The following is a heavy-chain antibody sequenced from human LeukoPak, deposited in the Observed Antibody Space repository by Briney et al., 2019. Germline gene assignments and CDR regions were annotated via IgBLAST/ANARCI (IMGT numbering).Heavy chain of an antibody. V-gene: IGHV3-23*01. J-gene: IGHJ5*02. Sequence: PGGSLRLSCAASGFTFSSYAMSWVRQAPGKGLEWVSAISGSGGSTYYADSVKGRFTISRDNSKNTLYPQMNSLRAEDTTVYYCAKDHSDYDYVWGSYRNNWFDPWGQGTLVTVSS. CDR1: GFTFSSYA. CDR2: ISGSGGST. D-gene: IGHD3-16*02. CDR3: AKDHSDYDYVWGSYRNNWFDP.